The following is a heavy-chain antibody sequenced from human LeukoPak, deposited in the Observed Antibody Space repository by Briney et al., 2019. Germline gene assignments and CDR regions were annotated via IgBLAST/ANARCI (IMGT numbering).Heavy chain of an antibody. Sequence: SETLSLTCTVSGGSISSAAYYWTWIRQPPGKGLEWIGEINHSGSTNYNPSLKSRVTISVDTSKNQFSLKLSSVTAADTAVYYCARWGSYFSPFDYWGQGTLVTVSS. V-gene: IGHV4-34*01. CDR2: INHSGST. CDR3: ARWGSYFSPFDY. D-gene: IGHD1-26*01. J-gene: IGHJ4*02. CDR1: GGSISSAAYY.